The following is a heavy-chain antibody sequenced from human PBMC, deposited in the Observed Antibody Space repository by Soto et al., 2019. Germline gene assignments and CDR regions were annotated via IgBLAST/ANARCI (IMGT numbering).Heavy chain of an antibody. J-gene: IGHJ4*02. CDR2: ISGGGST. CDR3: ARQKGDIVARPPDH. V-gene: IGHV3-23*01. D-gene: IGHD5-12*01. CDR1: GFTFSGSA. Sequence: EVQLSESGGGLVQHGGSLRLSCGGAGFTFSGSAVSWVRQAPGRGLEWVSGISGGGSTEYADSVKGRFGISRDNSKDTVYLYMNSLRDDDTAVYYCARQKGDIVARPPDHWGQGILVTVSS.